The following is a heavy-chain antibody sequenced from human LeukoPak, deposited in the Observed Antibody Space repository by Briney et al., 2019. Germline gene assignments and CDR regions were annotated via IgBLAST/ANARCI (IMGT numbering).Heavy chain of an antibody. CDR2: VSAYDGST. Sequence: ASVKGSCKASGYSFTSYGFTWVRRAPGQGLEWMGWVSAYDGSTNYAQKIRGRVTMTTDAPKNTVYMELRSLRFDDTAVYYCARGGRDGMDVWGQGTTVTVSS. V-gene: IGHV1-18*01. J-gene: IGHJ6*02. D-gene: IGHD3-10*01. CDR3: ARGGRDGMDV. CDR1: GYSFTSYG.